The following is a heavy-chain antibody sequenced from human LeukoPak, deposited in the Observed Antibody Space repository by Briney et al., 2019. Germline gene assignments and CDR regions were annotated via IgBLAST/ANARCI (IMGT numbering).Heavy chain of an antibody. J-gene: IGHJ4*02. D-gene: IGHD6-19*01. CDR3: ARASGGSGCYTD. CDR2: INWNGGST. CDR1: GFIFDDFG. Sequence: GGSLRLSCAASGFIFDDFGMSWVRQAPGKGLEWVSGINWNGGSTSYADSVKGRFTISRDNAKNSLYLQMNSLRAEDTALYHCARASGGSGCYTDWGQGTLVTVSS. V-gene: IGHV3-20*01.